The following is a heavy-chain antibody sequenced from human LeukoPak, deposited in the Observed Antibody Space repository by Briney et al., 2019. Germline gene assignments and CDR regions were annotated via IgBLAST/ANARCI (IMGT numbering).Heavy chain of an antibody. Sequence: GGSLRLSCAPSGFTFSSYGMHWVRQAPGKGLEWVAVISYDGSNKYYADSVKGRFTISRDNSKNTLYLQMNSLRAEDTAVYYCAKDAGRPLYGMDVWGQGTTVTVSS. V-gene: IGHV3-30*18. J-gene: IGHJ6*02. CDR3: AKDAGRPLYGMDV. CDR1: GFTFSSYG. CDR2: ISYDGSNK.